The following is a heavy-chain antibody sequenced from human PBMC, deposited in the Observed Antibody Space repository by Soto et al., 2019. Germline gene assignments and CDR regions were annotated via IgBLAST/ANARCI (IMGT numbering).Heavy chain of an antibody. J-gene: IGHJ4*02. Sequence: VQLVESGGGLVQPGGSLRLSCAASGFTFSSYWMTWVRQAPGKGLEWVASIKQDGSEKYHVDSVKGRFTISRDNAKNSLYLQMNSLRAEDTALYFCARVDKSAGDYWGQGTLVTVSP. CDR3: ARVDKSAGDY. CDR1: GFTFSSYW. CDR2: IKQDGSEK. V-gene: IGHV3-7*05. D-gene: IGHD6-13*01.